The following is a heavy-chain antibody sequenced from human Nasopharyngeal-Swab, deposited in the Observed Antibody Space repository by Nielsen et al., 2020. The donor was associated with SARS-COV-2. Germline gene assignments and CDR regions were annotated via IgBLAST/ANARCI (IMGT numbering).Heavy chain of an antibody. J-gene: IGHJ6*02. V-gene: IGHV1-2*06. CDR1: GYTITGYY. CDR2: INPNSGGT. Sequence: ASEKVSCKASGYTITGYYMHWLRQAPAQGLEWMGRINPNSGGTNYAQKFQGRVTMTRETSISTAFMELSRLRSDDTAVYYCARSLTIVWGVPKPSYGMDVWGQGTTVTVSS. CDR3: ARSLTIVWGVPKPSYGMDV. D-gene: IGHD3-10*01.